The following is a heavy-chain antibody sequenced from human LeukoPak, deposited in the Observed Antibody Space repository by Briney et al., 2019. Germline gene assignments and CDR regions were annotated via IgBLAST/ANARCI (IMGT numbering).Heavy chain of an antibody. V-gene: IGHV1-24*01. CDR3: ATLQPNPGEDAFDI. CDR2: FDPEDGET. Sequence: GASVKVSCKASGYTFTGYYMHWVRQAPGKGLGWMGGFDPEDGETIYAQKFQGRVTMTEDTSTDTAYMELSSLRSEDTAVYYCATLQPNPGEDAFDIWGQGTMVTVSS. CDR1: GYTFTGYY. D-gene: IGHD1-1*01. J-gene: IGHJ3*02.